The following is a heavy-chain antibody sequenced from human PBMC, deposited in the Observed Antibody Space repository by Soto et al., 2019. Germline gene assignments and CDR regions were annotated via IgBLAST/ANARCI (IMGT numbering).Heavy chain of an antibody. CDR1: GYTFTGYF. Sequence: QVPLVQSGAEVKKPGASVKVSCRASGYTFTGYFIHWVRQAPGQGLEWMGWINPKSGGNNYAQTFQGRVTMTRDTSVTTAYMEVYSLTSDDTAVYYCARANSGDDDEFDYWGQGTLVTVSS. D-gene: IGHD5-12*01. CDR2: INPKSGGN. J-gene: IGHJ4*02. CDR3: ARANSGDDDEFDY. V-gene: IGHV1-2*02.